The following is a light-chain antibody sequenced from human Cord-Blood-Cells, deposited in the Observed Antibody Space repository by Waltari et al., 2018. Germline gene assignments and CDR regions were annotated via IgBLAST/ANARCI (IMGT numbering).Light chain of an antibody. J-gene: IGKJ2*01. CDR1: QSISSY. Sequence: DIQMTQSPFSLPASVGDRVTITCRASQSISSYLNWYQQKPGKAPKLLIYAASSLQSGVPSRFSGSGSGTDFTLTISSLQPEYFATYYCQQSYSTPYTFGQGTKLEIK. CDR3: QQSYSTPYT. V-gene: IGKV1-39*01. CDR2: AAS.